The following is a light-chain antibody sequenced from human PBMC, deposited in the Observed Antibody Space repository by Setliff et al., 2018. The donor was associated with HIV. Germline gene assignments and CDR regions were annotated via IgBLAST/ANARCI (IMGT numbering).Light chain of an antibody. CDR3: AAWDDSLNGFYV. CDR2: SNN. V-gene: IGLV1-44*01. Sequence: SVLTQPPSASGTPGQRVTISCSGSSSNIGSNTVNWYQQLSGTAPKLLIYSNNQRPSGVPDRFSGSKSGTSASLAISGLQSEDEADYYCAAWDDSLNGFYVFGTGTKVTVL. CDR1: SSNIGSNT. J-gene: IGLJ1*01.